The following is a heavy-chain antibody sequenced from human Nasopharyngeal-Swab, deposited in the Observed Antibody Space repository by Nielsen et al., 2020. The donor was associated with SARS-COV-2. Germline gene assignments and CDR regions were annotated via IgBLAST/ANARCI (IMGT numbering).Heavy chain of an antibody. CDR2: ISSSSSYI. J-gene: IGHJ6*02. CDR1: GLTFSSYS. V-gene: IGHV3-21*01. Sequence: GESLKISCAASGLTFSSYSMNWVRQAPGKGLEWVSSISSSSSYIYYADSVKGRFTISRDNAKNSLYLQMNSLRAEDTAVYYCARTYDFWSYGMDVWGQGTTVTVSS. D-gene: IGHD3-3*01. CDR3: ARTYDFWSYGMDV.